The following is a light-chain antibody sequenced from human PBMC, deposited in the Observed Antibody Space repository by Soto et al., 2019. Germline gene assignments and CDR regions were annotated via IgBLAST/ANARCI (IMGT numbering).Light chain of an antibody. J-gene: IGKJ2*01. V-gene: IGKV3-20*01. CDR1: QGVSSSS. Sequence: EIVLTQSPGTLSLSPGERATLSCRASQGVSSSSLAWFQQKPGQAPRLLIYGASNRATGIPDRFSGSGSGTDFTLTVSRLEPEDFAVYYCQHYDKSPMYTFRHGTKVDIK. CDR3: QHYDKSPMYT. CDR2: GAS.